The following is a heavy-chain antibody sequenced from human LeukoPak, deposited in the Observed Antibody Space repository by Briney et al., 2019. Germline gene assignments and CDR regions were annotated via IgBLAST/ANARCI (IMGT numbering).Heavy chain of an antibody. Sequence: SRTLSLTCAVSGASITSSNWGNGVRQPPGKGLEWIGKIYHSGSTNSNPSLKSRVTTSVDKSKNQFPLNLSAVTAADTAVYYCARVPCGGDCSSRGSYAFDLWGQGTMVTVSS. J-gene: IGHJ3*01. CDR2: IYHSGST. CDR1: GASITSSNW. D-gene: IGHD2-21*02. CDR3: ARVPCGGDCSSRGSYAFDL. V-gene: IGHV4-4*02.